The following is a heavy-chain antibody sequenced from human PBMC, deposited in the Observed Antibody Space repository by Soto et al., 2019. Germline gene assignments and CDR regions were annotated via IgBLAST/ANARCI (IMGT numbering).Heavy chain of an antibody. CDR3: AKKVGVASIDFWRANWFDP. J-gene: IGHJ5*02. D-gene: IGHD3-3*01. V-gene: IGHV1-69*06. CDR1: GGMFSDYT. CDR2: IIPIFGGP. Sequence: QVQLVQSGAVVKKPGSSVTVSCKASGGMFSDYTISWVRQTPGQGLEWLGGIIPIFGGPHYAQKYQGRVTIPAEKPPTADYLELADLPPDGMAVSYGAKKVGVASIDFWRANWFDPWGQGTLVTVSS.